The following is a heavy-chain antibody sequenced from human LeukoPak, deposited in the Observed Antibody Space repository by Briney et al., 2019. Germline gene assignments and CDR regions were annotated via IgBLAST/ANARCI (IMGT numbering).Heavy chain of an antibody. J-gene: IGHJ4*02. D-gene: IGHD6-13*01. CDR2: INTNTGNP. CDR3: ARKIAAADL. Sequence: ASVKVSCKASGYTFTGYYMHWVRQAPGQGLEWMGWINTNTGNPTYARGFTGHFVFSLDTSVSTAYLQISSLKAEDTAVYYCARKIAAADLWGQGTLVTVSS. CDR1: GYTFTGYY. V-gene: IGHV7-4-1*02.